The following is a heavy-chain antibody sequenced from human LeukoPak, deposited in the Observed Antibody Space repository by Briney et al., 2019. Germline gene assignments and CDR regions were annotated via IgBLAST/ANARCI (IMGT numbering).Heavy chain of an antibody. V-gene: IGHV1-69*02. CDR3: ATRDGYNIFSTGGYGMDV. Sequence: SSVMVSCKASASTSSSYTVSWVRQAPGLGLDLLGRIIPILGIANSAQKFQGRVTITADKSTSTAYMELSSLRSEDTAVYYCATRDGYNIFSTGGYGMDVWGQGTTVTVSS. CDR2: IIPILGIA. J-gene: IGHJ6*02. CDR1: ASTSSSYT. D-gene: IGHD5-24*01.